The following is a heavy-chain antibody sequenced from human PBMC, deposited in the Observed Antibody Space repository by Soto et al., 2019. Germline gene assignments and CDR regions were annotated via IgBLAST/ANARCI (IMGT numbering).Heavy chain of an antibody. CDR2: IYYSGST. CDR1: GDSLSSSY. D-gene: IGHD3-16*01. J-gene: IGHJ5*02. Sequence: SQTLSLPCTVSGDSLSSSYWSWFRQPPGKGLEWIGYIYYSGSTNYNPSLKSRVTISIDTSKNRFSLKLSSVTAADTAVYYCAREPGGSNWFDPWGQGTLVTVS. CDR3: AREPGGSNWFDP. V-gene: IGHV4-59*01.